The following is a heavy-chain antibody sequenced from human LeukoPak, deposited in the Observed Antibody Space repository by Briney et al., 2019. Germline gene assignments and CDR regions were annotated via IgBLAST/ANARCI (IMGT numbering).Heavy chain of an antibody. CDR3: ARALFGVPGYYYYGMDV. CDR2: IYYSGST. V-gene: IGHV4-59*01. D-gene: IGHD2-2*01. Sequence: SETLSLTCTVSGGSMSPYHWGWIRQPPGKGLEWTGYIYYSGSTNYNPSLKSRVTISVDTSKNQFSLKLSSVTAADTAVYYCARALFGVPGYYYYGMDVWGQGTTVTVSS. J-gene: IGHJ6*02. CDR1: GGSMSPYH.